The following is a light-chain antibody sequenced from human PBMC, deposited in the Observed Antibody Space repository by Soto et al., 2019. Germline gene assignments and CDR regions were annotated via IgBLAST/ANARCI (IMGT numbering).Light chain of an antibody. Sequence: DIQMTQSPSSLSASVGDRATLTCRASQVITNDLGWYQQKTGKAPKRLIYAASTLQSGVPSRFSGSGSGTEFTLTISSLQPEDVATYYCLQLNTYPWTFGQGTKV. CDR1: QVITND. J-gene: IGKJ1*01. CDR3: LQLNTYPWT. V-gene: IGKV1-17*01. CDR2: AAS.